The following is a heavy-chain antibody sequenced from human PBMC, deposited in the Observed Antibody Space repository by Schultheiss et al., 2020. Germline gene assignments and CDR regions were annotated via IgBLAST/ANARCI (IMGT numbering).Heavy chain of an antibody. CDR2: ISYDGSNK. CDR3: ARDLHRMTTVKPRDYYYGMDV. CDR1: GFTFSSYA. Sequence: GGSLRLSCAASGFTFSSYAMHWVRQAPGKGLEWVAVISYDGSNKYYADSVKGRFTISRDNSKNTLYLQMNSLRAEDTAVYYCARDLHRMTTVKPRDYYYGMDVWGQGTTVTVSS. V-gene: IGHV3-30*04. D-gene: IGHD4-11*01. J-gene: IGHJ6*02.